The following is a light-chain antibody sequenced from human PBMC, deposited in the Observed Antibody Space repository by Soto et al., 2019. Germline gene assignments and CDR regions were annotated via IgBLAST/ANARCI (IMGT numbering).Light chain of an antibody. CDR2: AAS. CDR1: QPISSY. J-gene: IGKJ3*01. V-gene: IGKV1-39*01. Sequence: DIQMSQFPSSLSASFGDRVTITCRSSQPISSYLNWYQQKPGKAPELLIYAASSLRSGAPCRFSGSGSGTDFPLTISRLQREDFATHYCQQSYSTTPFTIGPGTKVDI. CDR3: QQSYSTTPFT.